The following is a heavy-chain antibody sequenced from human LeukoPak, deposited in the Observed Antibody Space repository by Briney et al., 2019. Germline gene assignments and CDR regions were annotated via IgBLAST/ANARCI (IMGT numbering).Heavy chain of an antibody. D-gene: IGHD6-6*01. CDR2: INPSGGST. CDR3: AREASSSSSVWVGYFDY. V-gene: IGHV1-46*03. Sequence: ASVKVSCKASGYTFTSYYMHWVRQAPGQGLEWMGIINPSGGSTSYAQKFQGRVTMTRDTSTSTVYMELISLRSEDTAVYYCAREASSSSSVWVGYFDYWGQGTLVTVSS. CDR1: GYTFTSYY. J-gene: IGHJ4*02.